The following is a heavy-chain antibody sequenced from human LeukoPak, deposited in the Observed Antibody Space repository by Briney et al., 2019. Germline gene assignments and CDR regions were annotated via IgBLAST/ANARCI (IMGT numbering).Heavy chain of an antibody. CDR3: ARDRGDYGGPGGYFDY. D-gene: IGHD4-23*01. CDR2: IYYSGST. J-gene: IGHJ4*02. Sequence: SETLSLTCTVSGGSISSYYWSWIRQPPGKGLEWIGYIYYSGSTNYNPSLKSRVTIPVDTSKNQFSLKLSSVTAADTAVYYCARDRGDYGGPGGYFDYWGQGTLVTVSS. CDR1: GGSISSYY. V-gene: IGHV4-59*01.